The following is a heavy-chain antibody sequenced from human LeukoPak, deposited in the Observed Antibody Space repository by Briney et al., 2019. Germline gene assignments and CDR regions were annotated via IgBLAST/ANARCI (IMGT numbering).Heavy chain of an antibody. V-gene: IGHV4-39*01. CDR2: IYFSGST. Sequence: SETLSLTCTVSGGSISSSSYYWGWIRQPPGKGLEWIGNIYFSGSTYYHPSLKSRVTISVDTSKNQFSLKLTSVTAADTAVYYCARQSPFMAARYYFDYWGQGTLVTVSS. CDR1: GGSISSSSYY. J-gene: IGHJ4*02. CDR3: ARQSPFMAARYYFDY. D-gene: IGHD6-6*01.